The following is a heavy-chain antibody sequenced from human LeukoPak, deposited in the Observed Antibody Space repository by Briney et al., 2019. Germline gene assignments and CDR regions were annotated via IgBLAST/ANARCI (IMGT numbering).Heavy chain of an antibody. CDR2: ISYDGSNK. J-gene: IGHJ4*02. CDR3: AREIMATSALDY. Sequence: GRSLRLSCAASGFTFSSYAMHWVRQAPGKGLEWVAVISYDGSNKYYADSVKGRFTISRDNSKNTLYLQMNSVRAEDTAVYYCAREIMATSALDYWGQGTLVTVSS. V-gene: IGHV3-30*04. CDR1: GFTFSSYA. D-gene: IGHD5-24*01.